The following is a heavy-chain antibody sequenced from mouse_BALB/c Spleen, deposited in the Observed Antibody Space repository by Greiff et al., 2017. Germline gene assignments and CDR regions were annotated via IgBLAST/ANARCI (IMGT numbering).Heavy chain of an antibody. CDR1: GYSITSDYA. V-gene: IGHV3-2*02. CDR2: ISYSGST. J-gene: IGHJ3*01. CDR3: ARSLYYGNFFAY. Sequence: EVQLQESGPGLVKPSQSLSLTCTVTGYSITSDYAWNWIRQFPGNKLEWMGYISYSGSTSYNPSLKSRISITRDTSKNQFFLQFNSVTTEDTATYYCARSLYYGNFFAYWGQGTLVTVSA. D-gene: IGHD2-1*01.